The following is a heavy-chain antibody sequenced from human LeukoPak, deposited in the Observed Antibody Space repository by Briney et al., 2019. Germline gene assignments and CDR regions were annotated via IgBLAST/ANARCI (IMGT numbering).Heavy chain of an antibody. J-gene: IGHJ4*02. D-gene: IGHD6-6*01. CDR1: GFTFSSYA. V-gene: IGHV3-23*01. CDR2: ISGCGGST. CDR3: ANDLIAARPGDY. Sequence: GGSLRLSCAASGFTFSSYAMSWVRQAPGKGLEWVSAISGCGGSTYYADSVKGRFTISRDNSKNTLYLQMNSLRAEDTAVYYCANDLIAARPGDYWGQGTLVTVSS.